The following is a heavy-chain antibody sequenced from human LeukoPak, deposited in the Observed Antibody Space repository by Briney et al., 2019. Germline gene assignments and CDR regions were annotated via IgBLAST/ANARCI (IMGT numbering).Heavy chain of an antibody. CDR2: NSAYNGNT. CDR1: GYTFTSYG. V-gene: IGHV1-18*01. CDR3: ARGLGKGYYDILTGYYKSPHYYGMDV. Sequence: ASVKVSCKASGYTFTSYGISWVRQAPGQGLEWMGWNSAYNGNTNYAQKLQGRVTMTTDTSTSTAYMELRSLRSDDTAVYYCARGLGKGYYDILTGYYKSPHYYGMDVWGQGTTVTVSS. J-gene: IGHJ6*02. D-gene: IGHD3-9*01.